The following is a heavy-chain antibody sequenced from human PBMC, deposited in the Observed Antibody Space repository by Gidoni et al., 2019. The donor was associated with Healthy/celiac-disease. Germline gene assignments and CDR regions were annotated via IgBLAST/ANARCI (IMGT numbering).Heavy chain of an antibody. V-gene: IGHV5-51*01. J-gene: IGHJ4*02. CDR2: IYPGDSDT. CDR1: GYSFTSYW. CDR3: ARVVVPAAINHPFDY. D-gene: IGHD2-2*02. Sequence: EVQLVQSGAAVKKPGESLKISCKGSGYSFTSYWIGWVRQMPGKGLEWMGIIYPGDSDTRYSPSFQGQVTISADKSISTAYLQWSSLKASDTAMYYCARVVVPAAINHPFDYWGQGTLVTVSS.